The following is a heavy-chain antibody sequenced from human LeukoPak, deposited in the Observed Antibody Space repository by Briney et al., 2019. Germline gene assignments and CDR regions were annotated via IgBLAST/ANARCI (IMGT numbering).Heavy chain of an antibody. CDR2: IIPIFGIA. V-gene: IGHV1-69*04. J-gene: IGHJ4*02. D-gene: IGHD3-22*01. CDR1: GGTFSSYA. CDR3: ARSSYYYDSSGYYFDY. Sequence: SVKVSCKASGGTFSSYAISWVRQAPGQGLEWMGRIIPIFGIANYAQKFQGRVTITADKSTSTAYTELSSLRSEDTAVYYCARSSYYYDSSGYYFDYWGQGTLVTVSS.